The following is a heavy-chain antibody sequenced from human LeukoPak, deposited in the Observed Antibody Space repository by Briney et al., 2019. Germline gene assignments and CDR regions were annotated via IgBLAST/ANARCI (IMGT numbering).Heavy chain of an antibody. CDR2: IKHDASET. CDR1: GFTFSTSW. J-gene: IGHJ4*02. CDR3: ARPRVPDS. V-gene: IGHV3-7*01. Sequence: PGGSLRLSCAASGFTFSTSWMSWVRQAPGKGLEWVANIKHDASETNYVDSVKRRFTISRDNAKNSLYLKMNSLRAEDTAVYYCARPRVPDSWGQGTLVTVSS.